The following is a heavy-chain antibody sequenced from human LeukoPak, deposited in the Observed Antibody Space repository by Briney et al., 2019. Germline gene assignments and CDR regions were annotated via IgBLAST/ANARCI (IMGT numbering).Heavy chain of an antibody. CDR1: GFTFSSYA. CDR2: ISGSDRST. D-gene: IGHD5/OR15-5a*01. J-gene: IGHJ3*02. Sequence: GRSLRLSCAASGFTFSSYAMSWGRQAPGKGLEWVSGISGSDRSTYYADSVKGRFIISRDNSKNTLYLQMNSLRAEDTAVYYCAKDTSVGAFDIWGQGTMVTVSS. V-gene: IGHV3-23*01. CDR3: AKDTSVGAFDI.